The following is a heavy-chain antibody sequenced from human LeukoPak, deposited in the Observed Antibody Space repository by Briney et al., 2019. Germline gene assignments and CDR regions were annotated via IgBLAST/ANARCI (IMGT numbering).Heavy chain of an antibody. CDR2: FDPEDGET. V-gene: IGHV1-24*01. J-gene: IGHJ4*02. D-gene: IGHD3-22*01. CDR3: ATVRGGGPYYYDSSGYYFG. Sequence: ASVKVSCKVSGYTLTELSMHWMRQAPGKGLEWMGGFDPEDGETIYAQKFQGRVTMTEDTSTDTAYMELSSLRSEDTAVYYCATVRGGGPYYYDSSGYYFGWGQGTLVTVSS. CDR1: GYTLTELS.